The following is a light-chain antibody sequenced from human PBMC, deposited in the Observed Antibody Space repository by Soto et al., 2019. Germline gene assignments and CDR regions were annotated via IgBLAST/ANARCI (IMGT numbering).Light chain of an antibody. CDR3: MQGTHWPPYT. CDR1: QSLAYSDGNTY. Sequence: DVVMTQSPLSLPVTLGQPASISCRSSQSLAYSDGNTYLNWFQQRQGQSPRRLIYKVSNRDSGGPDGFSGSGSGTDLTLKISRVEAEDVGVYYCMQGTHWPPYTFGQGTKLEIK. V-gene: IGKV2-30*01. J-gene: IGKJ2*01. CDR2: KVS.